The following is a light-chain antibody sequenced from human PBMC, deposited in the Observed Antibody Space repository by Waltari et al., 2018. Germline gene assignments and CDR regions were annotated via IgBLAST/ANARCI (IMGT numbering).Light chain of an antibody. CDR1: QSISYN. J-gene: IGKJ4*01. CDR2: AAS. CDR3: QQSYRTPLT. V-gene: IGKV1-39*01. Sequence: DIQMSQSPSSLSASLGDRVTITCRASQSISYNLNWYQQRPGEAPKLLIYAASSLQSGVPSRFSGSGYGTDFTLTISSLQPEDFASYYCQQSYRTPLTFGGGTKVEIK.